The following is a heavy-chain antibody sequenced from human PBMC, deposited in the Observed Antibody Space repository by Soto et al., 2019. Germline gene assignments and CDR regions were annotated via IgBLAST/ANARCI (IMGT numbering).Heavy chain of an antibody. CDR3: ARYRREAVAGYTLDY. D-gene: IGHD6-13*01. CDR1: GVSISSNY. CDR2: VYNSGST. Sequence: SVTLSLTCRFSGVSISSNYLTWIRQPPGKGLEWIGYVYNSGSTNYNPSLKSRVTISEDTSKSQFSLKVNSMTAADTAVYYCARYRREAVAGYTLDYWGQGLLVTVS. V-gene: IGHV4-59*01. J-gene: IGHJ4*02.